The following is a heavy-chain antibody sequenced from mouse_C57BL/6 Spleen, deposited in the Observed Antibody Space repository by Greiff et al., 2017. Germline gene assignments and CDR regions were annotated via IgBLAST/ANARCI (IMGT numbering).Heavy chain of an antibody. CDR3: ARSSLHYYARDY. Sequence: QVQLQQPGAELVMPGASVKLSCKASGYTFTSYWMHWVKQRPGQGLEWIGEIDPSDSYTNYNQKFKGKSTLTVDKSSSTAYMQLSSLTSEDSAVYYCARSSLHYYARDYWGQGTSVTVSS. V-gene: IGHV1-69*01. D-gene: IGHD2-1*01. CDR2: IDPSDSYT. CDR1: GYTFTSYW. J-gene: IGHJ4*01.